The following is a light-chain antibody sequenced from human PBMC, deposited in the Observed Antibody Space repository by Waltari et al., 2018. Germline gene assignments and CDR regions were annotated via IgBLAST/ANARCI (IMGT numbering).Light chain of an antibody. Sequence: DTQMTQSPSSLSASVGDRVTITCRASHTITTYLNWYQQKPGKAPKVLISAASTLHSGVPSRFSGSGSGTYFTLTISSPQPEDFATYYCQQSYETPLTFGGGTRVEIK. V-gene: IGKV1-39*01. CDR1: HTITTY. CDR3: QQSYETPLT. CDR2: AAS. J-gene: IGKJ4*01.